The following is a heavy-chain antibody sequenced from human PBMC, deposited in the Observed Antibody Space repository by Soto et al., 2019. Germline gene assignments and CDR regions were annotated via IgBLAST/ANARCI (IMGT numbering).Heavy chain of an antibody. V-gene: IGHV3-30*18. J-gene: IGHJ6*02. CDR1: GFTFSSYG. Sequence: GGSLRLSCAASGFTFSSYGMHWVRQAPGKGLEWVAVISYDGSNKYYADSVKGRFTISRDNSKNTLYLQMNSLRAEDTAVYYCAKDLNEDGYYTPLYYYYYGMDVWGQGTTVTVSS. D-gene: IGHD3-3*01. CDR2: ISYDGSNK. CDR3: AKDLNEDGYYTPLYYYYYGMDV.